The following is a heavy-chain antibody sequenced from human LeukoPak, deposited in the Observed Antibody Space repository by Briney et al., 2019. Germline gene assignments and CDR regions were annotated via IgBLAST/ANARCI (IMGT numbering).Heavy chain of an antibody. CDR1: GFSFSSYG. CDR3: AREPIDGDCQFDY. D-gene: IGHD2-21*02. V-gene: IGHV3-30*12. CDR2: ISNNGGYK. Sequence: GGSLRLSCVVSGFSFSSYGFHWVRQAPGKGLEWVAVISNNGGYKHYTDSVKGRFTISRDDSKNTVYLQMNSLRAEDGALYYCAREPIDGDCQFDYWGQGTLVTVSS. J-gene: IGHJ4*02.